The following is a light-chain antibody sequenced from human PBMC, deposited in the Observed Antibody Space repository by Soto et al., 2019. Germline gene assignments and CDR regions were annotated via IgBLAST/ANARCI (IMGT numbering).Light chain of an antibody. CDR2: DVS. V-gene: IGLV2-14*01. CDR1: RSDVGGYNY. Sequence: QSVLTQPASVSGSPGQSITISCTGTRSDVGGYNYVSWYKQKPGKAPKLVIYDVSHLPSGVSDRFFGSKSGNTASLIFFGLQAEDEADYYCFSYSTSRARIFGGGTKVTVL. J-gene: IGLJ2*01. CDR3: FSYSTSRARI.